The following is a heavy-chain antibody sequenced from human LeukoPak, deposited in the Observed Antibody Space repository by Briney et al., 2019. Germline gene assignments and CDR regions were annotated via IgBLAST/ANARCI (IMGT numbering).Heavy chain of an antibody. CDR1: GGSISSSSYY. J-gene: IGHJ4*02. V-gene: IGHV4-39*07. CDR3: ARGSTKKWDL. CDR2: INHSGGT. D-gene: IGHD1-26*01. Sequence: PSETLSLTCTVSGGSISSSSYYWSWIRQPPGKGLEFIGEINHSGGTNYNPSLKSRVTISLDTSKNQFSLKLGSVTAADTSVYYCARGSTKKWDLWGQGTLVTVSS.